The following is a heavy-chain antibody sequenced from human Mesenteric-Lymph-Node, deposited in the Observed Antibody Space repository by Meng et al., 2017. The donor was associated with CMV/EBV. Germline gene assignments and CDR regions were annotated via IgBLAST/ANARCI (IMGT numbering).Heavy chain of an antibody. Sequence: GGSLRLSCAASGFTFSNYAMSWVRQAPGKGLEWVSTISGSGDNTYFADSVKGRFTISRDNSKNTLYLQMNSLRAEDTAVYYCAKGPTGDLYYFDYWGQGTLVTVSS. CDR2: ISGSGDNT. V-gene: IGHV3-23*01. D-gene: IGHD7-27*01. J-gene: IGHJ4*02. CDR3: AKGPTGDLYYFDY. CDR1: GFTFSNYA.